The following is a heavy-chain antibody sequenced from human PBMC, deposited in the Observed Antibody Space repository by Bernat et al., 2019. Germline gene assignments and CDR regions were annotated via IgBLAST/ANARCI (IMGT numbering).Heavy chain of an antibody. CDR3: ARWGVWELLFYYYGMDV. Sequence: EVQLVESGGGLVQPGGSLRLSCAASGFTVSSNYMSWVRQAPGKGLEWVSVIYSGGSTDYAASVKGRFTISRDNSKNTLYLQMNSLRAEDTAVYYCARWGVWELLFYYYGMDVWGQGTTVTVSS. D-gene: IGHD1-26*01. CDR1: GFTVSSNY. V-gene: IGHV3-66*01. CDR2: IYSGGST. J-gene: IGHJ6*02.